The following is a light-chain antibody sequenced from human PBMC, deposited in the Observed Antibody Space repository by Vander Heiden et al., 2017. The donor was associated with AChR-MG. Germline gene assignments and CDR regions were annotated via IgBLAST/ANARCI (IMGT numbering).Light chain of an antibody. CDR2: DAS. Sequence: EIVLTQSPATLSLSPGERATLSCRASQSVSSYLAWYQQKPGQAPRLLIYDASNRATGIPARFTGSGSGTDFTLTISSLAPEDFAVYYCHGRSNWRGTFGGGTKVEIK. J-gene: IGKJ4*01. V-gene: IGKV3-11*01. CDR3: HGRSNWRGT. CDR1: QSVSSY.